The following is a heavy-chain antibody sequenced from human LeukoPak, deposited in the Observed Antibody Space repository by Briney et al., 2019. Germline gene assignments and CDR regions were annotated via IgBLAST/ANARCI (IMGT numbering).Heavy chain of an antibody. V-gene: IGHV3-23*01. Sequence: GGSLRLSCAASGYSFSIFDMNWVRQAPGEGLGWVSGISADVGSTFYAESVKGRFTISRDNSKNTMYLQMNNLRAEDTALYYFTKHLAGSGQYLQHWGQGTLVTVFS. CDR1: GYSFSIFD. J-gene: IGHJ1*01. CDR2: ISADVGST. CDR3: TKHLAGSGQYLQH. D-gene: IGHD6-19*01.